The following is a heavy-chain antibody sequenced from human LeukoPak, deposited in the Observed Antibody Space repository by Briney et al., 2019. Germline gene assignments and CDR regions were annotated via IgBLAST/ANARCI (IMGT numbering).Heavy chain of an antibody. Sequence: SETLSLTCTVSGGSISSGSYYWSWIRQPAGKGLEWIGRIYTSGSTNYNPSLKSRVTISVDTSKNQFSLKLCPVTAADTAVYYCARLKKGFTFDYWGQGTLVTVSS. CDR1: GGSISSGSYY. CDR3: ARLKKGFTFDY. J-gene: IGHJ4*02. V-gene: IGHV4-61*02. CDR2: IYTSGST.